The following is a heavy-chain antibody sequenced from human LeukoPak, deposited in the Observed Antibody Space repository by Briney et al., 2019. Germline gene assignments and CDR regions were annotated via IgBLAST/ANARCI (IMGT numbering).Heavy chain of an antibody. CDR2: ISSSSSYI. CDR3: ARAGTPPRDNWFDP. V-gene: IGHV3-21*01. CDR1: GFTFSSYS. J-gene: IGHJ5*02. D-gene: IGHD1-1*01. Sequence: SGGSLRLSCAASGFTFSSYSMNWVRQAPGKGLEWVSSISSSSSYIYYADSVKGRFTISRDNAKNSLYLQMNSLRAEDTAVYYCARAGTPPRDNWFDPWGQGTLVTVSS.